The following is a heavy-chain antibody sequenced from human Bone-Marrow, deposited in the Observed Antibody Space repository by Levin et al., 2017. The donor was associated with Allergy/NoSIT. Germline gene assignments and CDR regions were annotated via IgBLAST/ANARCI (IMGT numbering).Heavy chain of an antibody. J-gene: IGHJ3*02. CDR2: ISAYNGNT. CDR3: ARDQLCTSCYGGEDAFDI. V-gene: IGHV1-18*01. D-gene: IGHD2-2*01. CDR1: GYTFTSYG. Sequence: ASVKVSCKASGYTFTSYGISWVRQAPGQGLEWMGWISAYNGNTNYAQKLQGRVTMTTDTSTSTAYMELRSLRSDDTAVYYCARDQLCTSCYGGEDAFDIWGQGTMVTVSS.